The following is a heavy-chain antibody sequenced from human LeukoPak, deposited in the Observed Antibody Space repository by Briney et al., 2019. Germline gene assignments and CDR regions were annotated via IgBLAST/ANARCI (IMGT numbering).Heavy chain of an antibody. V-gene: IGHV3-48*03. CDR2: ISSSGSTI. D-gene: IGHD6-19*01. CDR1: GFTFSSYE. CDR3: VSTFSSGWYYFDY. Sequence: GGSLRLSCAASGFTFSSYEMNWVRQAPGKGLEWFSYISSSGSTIYYADSVKGRFTISRDNAKNSLYLQMNSLRAEDTAVYYCVSTFSSGWYYFDYWGQGTLVTVSS. J-gene: IGHJ4*02.